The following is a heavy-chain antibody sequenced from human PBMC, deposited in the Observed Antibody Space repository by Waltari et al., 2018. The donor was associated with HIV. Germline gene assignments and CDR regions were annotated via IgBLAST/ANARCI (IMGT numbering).Heavy chain of an antibody. J-gene: IGHJ5*01. D-gene: IGHD3-3*01. CDR2: INAGNGDT. CDR3: ARSRHGVGLRSLEWLLPGFDS. CDR1: GYTFTSYV. Sequence: QVHLVQSGAEVKKPGASVKVSCKASGYTFTSYVMHWLRQAPGQRLEWMGWINAGNGDTKYSQRFQGRVTITRDRAASTAYMELSSLRSEDKAVHYWARSRHGVGLRSLEWLLPGFDSWGQGTLVTVSS. V-gene: IGHV1-3*01.